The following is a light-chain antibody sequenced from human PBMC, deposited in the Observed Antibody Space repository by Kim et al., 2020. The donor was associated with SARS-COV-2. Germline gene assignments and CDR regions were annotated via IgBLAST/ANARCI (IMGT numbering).Light chain of an antibody. J-gene: IGLJ2*01. Sequence: VSPGQTSTITCSAEKLGEKYSSWYQQRPGRSPILVIFQDNKRPSGIPERFSGSNSGNTVTLTISGTQTMDGADYYCQAWDSSTVVFGGGTQLTVL. CDR3: QAWDSSTVV. CDR1: KLGEKY. CDR2: QDN. V-gene: IGLV3-1*01.